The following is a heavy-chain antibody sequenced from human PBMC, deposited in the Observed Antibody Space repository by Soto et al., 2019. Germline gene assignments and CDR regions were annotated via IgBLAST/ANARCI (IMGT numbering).Heavy chain of an antibody. CDR2: IYYSGST. V-gene: IGHV4-31*03. J-gene: IGHJ5*02. Sequence: TLSLTCTVSGGSISSGGYYWSWIRQHPGKGLEWIGYIYYSGSTYYNPSLKSRVTISVDTSKNQFSLKLSSVTAEDTAVYYCARDASEAYCGGDCYSLNCCGPWGQGTRVTVAS. CDR3: ARDASEAYCGGDCYSLNCCGP. D-gene: IGHD2-21*02. CDR1: GGSISSGGYY.